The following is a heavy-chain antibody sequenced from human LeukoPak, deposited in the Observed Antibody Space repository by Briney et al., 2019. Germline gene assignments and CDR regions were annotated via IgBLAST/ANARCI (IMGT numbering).Heavy chain of an antibody. CDR3: ARLGIAGTDY. J-gene: IGHJ4*02. CDR1: GGTFSSYA. V-gene: IGHV1-69*06. Sequence: SVKVSCKASGGTFSSYAISWVRQAPGQGLEWMGGIIPIFGTAHYAQKFQGRVTITADKSTSTGYMELSSLRSEDTAVYYCARLGIAGTDYWGQGTLVTVSS. CDR2: IIPIFGTA. D-gene: IGHD6-13*01.